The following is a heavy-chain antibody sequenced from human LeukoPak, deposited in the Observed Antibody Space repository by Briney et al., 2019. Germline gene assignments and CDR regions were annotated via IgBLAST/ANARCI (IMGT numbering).Heavy chain of an antibody. CDR2: ISYHGSNK. V-gene: IGHV3-30*18. CDR1: EFTFSSYA. D-gene: IGHD4-17*01. Sequence: PGGSLRLSCAASEFTFSSYAMHWVRQAPGKGLEWVAFISYHGSNKYYADSVKGRFTISRDNSKNTLFLQMNSLRAEDTAVYYCAKGVYGDYAPALDYWGQGTLVTVSS. J-gene: IGHJ4*02. CDR3: AKGVYGDYAPALDY.